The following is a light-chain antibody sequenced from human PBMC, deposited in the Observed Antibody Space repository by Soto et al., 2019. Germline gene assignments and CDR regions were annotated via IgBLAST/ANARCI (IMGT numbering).Light chain of an antibody. J-gene: IGKJ2*01. Sequence: IQMTQSPSTLSASVGARVTITCQASQTISTLLAWYQHRPGKAPNLLIYDASSLGSGVPSRFSGSGSGTEFTLTISSLQPDDSATYYCQQYSSLVTFGQGTKLEI. CDR2: DAS. CDR1: QTISTL. V-gene: IGKV1-5*01. CDR3: QQYSSLVT.